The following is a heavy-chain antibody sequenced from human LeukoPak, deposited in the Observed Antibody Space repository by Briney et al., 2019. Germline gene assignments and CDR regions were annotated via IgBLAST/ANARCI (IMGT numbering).Heavy chain of an antibody. J-gene: IGHJ4*02. CDR3: ARDYSASGGHDC. V-gene: IGHV3-7*01. CDR1: AFTFSNYW. Sequence: GGSLRLSCAASAFTFSNYWMTWVRQAPGKGLEWVGNIRQDGSVKSYGDSVKGRFTISRDNAKSSLYLQMNSLRAEDTAVYYCARDYSASGGHDCWGQGTLVTVSS. D-gene: IGHD3-10*01. CDR2: IRQDGSVK.